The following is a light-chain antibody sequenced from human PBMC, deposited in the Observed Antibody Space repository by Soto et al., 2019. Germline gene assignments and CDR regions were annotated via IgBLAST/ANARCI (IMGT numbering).Light chain of an antibody. V-gene: IGKV3-15*01. Sequence: EIVMTQSPATLSVSPGERATLSCRASQSVSSNLAWYQQKPGQAPRLLIYGASTRATSIPARFSGSGSGTEFTLTISSMQSEDFAVYYCQQYSNWPLYTLGQGTKLEIK. CDR1: QSVSSN. CDR3: QQYSNWPLYT. J-gene: IGKJ2*01. CDR2: GAS.